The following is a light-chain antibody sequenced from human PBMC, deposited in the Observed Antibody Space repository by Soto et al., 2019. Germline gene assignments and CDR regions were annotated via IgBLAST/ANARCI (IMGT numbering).Light chain of an antibody. CDR3: CSYAGSSLYV. J-gene: IGLJ1*01. CDR2: EVS. V-gene: IGLV2-23*02. Sequence: LTQPASVSGSPGQSITISCTGTNSDVWSYNLVSWYQQHPGKAPKLMIYEVSKRPSGVSNRFSGSKSGNTASLTISGLQAEDEADYYCCSYAGSSLYVFGTGTKVTVL. CDR1: NSDVWSYNL.